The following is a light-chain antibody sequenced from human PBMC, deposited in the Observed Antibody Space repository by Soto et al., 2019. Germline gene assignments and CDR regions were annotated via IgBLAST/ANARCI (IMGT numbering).Light chain of an antibody. CDR1: EGVRNM. J-gene: IGKJ4*01. V-gene: IGKV3-15*01. Sequence: DIVMTQSPATLSVSTGDGVTFSCRASEGVRNMLSWYQHKPYQPPRLIVSYASVGATGVPARFSGSGSGTEFNLSINSLQSEDVALYYCQQLYTSPLTFGGGTKVEIK. CDR2: YAS. CDR3: QQLYTSPLT.